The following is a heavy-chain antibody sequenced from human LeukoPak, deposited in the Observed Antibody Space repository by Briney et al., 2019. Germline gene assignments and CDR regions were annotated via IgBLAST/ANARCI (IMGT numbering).Heavy chain of an antibody. J-gene: IGHJ6*04. CDR1: GGTFSSYA. D-gene: IGHD6-6*01. Sequence: ASVKVSCKASGGTFSSYAISWVRQAPGQGLEWMGGIIPIFGTANYAQKFQGRVTMTRDTSTSTVYMELSSLRSEDTAVYYCARDEGLEYKWDVWGKGTTVTVSS. CDR3: ARDEGLEYKWDV. V-gene: IGHV1-69*05. CDR2: IIPIFGTA.